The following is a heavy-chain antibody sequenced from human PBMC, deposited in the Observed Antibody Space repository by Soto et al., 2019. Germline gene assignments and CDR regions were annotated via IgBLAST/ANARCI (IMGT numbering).Heavy chain of an antibody. Sequence: QVQLVQSGAEVKKPGASVKVFCKASGYTFTSYYMNWVRQAPGQGLEWMGIINPSGGSTTYAQKFQGRVTMTRDTSTSTVYLELSSLRSEDTAVYYCARVGGYSYGGVDYWGQGTLVTVSS. CDR1: GYTFTSYY. CDR3: ARVGGYSYGGVDY. V-gene: IGHV1-46*01. D-gene: IGHD5-18*01. J-gene: IGHJ4*02. CDR2: INPSGGST.